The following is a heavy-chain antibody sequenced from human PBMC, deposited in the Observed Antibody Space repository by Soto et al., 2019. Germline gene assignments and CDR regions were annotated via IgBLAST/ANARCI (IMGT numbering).Heavy chain of an antibody. CDR3: ARSSGYYVIDNY. CDR2: INAGNGNT. J-gene: IGHJ4*02. CDR1: GYTFTSYA. D-gene: IGHD3-22*01. V-gene: IGHV1-3*05. Sequence: QVQLVQSGGEEKKPGASVKNSCKASGYTFTSYAMHWVRQAPGQGLEWMGWINAGNGNTKYSQKFQGRVSITRDTSASTAYMELSSLRSEDTAVYYCARSSGYYVIDNYWGQGTLVTVSS.